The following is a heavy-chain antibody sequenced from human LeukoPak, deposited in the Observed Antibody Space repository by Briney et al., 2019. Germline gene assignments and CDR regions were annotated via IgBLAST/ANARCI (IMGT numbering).Heavy chain of an antibody. V-gene: IGHV3-53*01. CDR2: IYSGATT. D-gene: IGHD3-3*02. CDR3: AGVGDHFHWNLDL. J-gene: IGHJ2*01. CDR1: GFTLSTYY. Sequence: GGSLRLSCAASGFTLSTYYMNWVRQAPGKGLEWVSIIYSGATTYYADSVKGRFTISRDTSKNTVSLQMNSLRAEDTAMYFCAGVGDHFHWNLDLWGRGTLVTVSS.